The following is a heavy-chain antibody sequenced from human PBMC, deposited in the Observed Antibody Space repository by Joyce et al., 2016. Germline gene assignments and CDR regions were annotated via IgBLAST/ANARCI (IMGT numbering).Heavy chain of an antibody. J-gene: IGHJ4*02. D-gene: IGHD6-19*01. V-gene: IGHV3-21*01. Sequence: EVQLVESGGGLVKPGGSLRLSGSATGFTFSSYTMDWVRQAPVKGLEWVSSIISSSKNIYYSDSVKGRFTISRDNAKNSLFLQMNSLRVEDTAVYYCAKVGSGWYELANWGQGTLVTVSS. CDR3: AKVGSGWYELAN. CDR2: IISSSKNI. CDR1: GFTFSSYT.